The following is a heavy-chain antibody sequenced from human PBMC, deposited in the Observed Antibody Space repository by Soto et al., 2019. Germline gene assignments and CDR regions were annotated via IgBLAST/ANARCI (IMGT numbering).Heavy chain of an antibody. CDR2: ISAYNGNT. J-gene: IGHJ4*02. CDR1: GYTFTSYG. Sequence: ASVKVSCKASGYTFTSYGISWVRQAPGQGLEWMGWISAYNGNTNYAQKLQGRVTMTTDTSTSTAYMELGSLRSDDTAVYYCARGSAYCSSTSCYSFDYWGQGTLVTVSS. V-gene: IGHV1-18*01. CDR3: ARGSAYCSSTSCYSFDY. D-gene: IGHD2-2*01.